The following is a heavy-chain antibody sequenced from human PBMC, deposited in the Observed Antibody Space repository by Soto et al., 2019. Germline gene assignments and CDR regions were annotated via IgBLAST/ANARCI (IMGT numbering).Heavy chain of an antibody. CDR3: ARDRRITMIPRFDP. CDR1: GFTFSSYG. V-gene: IGHV3-33*01. D-gene: IGHD3-22*01. CDR2: IWYDGSNK. Sequence: GGSLRLSCAASGFTFSSYGMHWVRRAPGKGLEWVAVIWYDGSNKYYADSVKGRFTISRDNAKNSLYLQMNSLRAEDTAVYYCARDRRITMIPRFDPWGQGTLVTVSS. J-gene: IGHJ5*02.